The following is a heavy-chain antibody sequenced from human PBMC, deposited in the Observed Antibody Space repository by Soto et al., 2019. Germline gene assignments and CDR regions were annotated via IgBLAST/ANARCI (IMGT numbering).Heavy chain of an antibody. CDR3: ARVPGYCSGGSCQSSDY. Sequence: SVKVSCKASGGTFSSYAISWVRQAPGQGLEWMGGIIPIFGTANYAQKFQGRVTITADESTSTAYMELSSLRSEDTAVYYCARVPGYCSGGSCQSSDYWGQGTLVTVSS. D-gene: IGHD2-15*01. J-gene: IGHJ4*02. CDR1: GGTFSSYA. CDR2: IIPIFGTA. V-gene: IGHV1-69*13.